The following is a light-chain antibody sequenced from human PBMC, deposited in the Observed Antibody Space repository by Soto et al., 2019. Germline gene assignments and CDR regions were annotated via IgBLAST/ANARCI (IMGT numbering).Light chain of an antibody. CDR2: GAS. Sequence: EIVLTQSPCTLSLSPGERATLSCRAIQSVSRNYLAWYQQKPGQAPRLLIYGASSRATGIPDRFSGSGSGTDFTLTISRLEPEDFAVYYCQQYGSSPPITFGQGTRLEIK. J-gene: IGKJ5*01. V-gene: IGKV3-20*01. CDR1: QSVSRNY. CDR3: QQYGSSPPIT.